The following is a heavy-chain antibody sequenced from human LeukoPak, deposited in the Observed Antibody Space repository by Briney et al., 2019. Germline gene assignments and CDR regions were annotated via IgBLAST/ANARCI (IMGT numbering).Heavy chain of an antibody. CDR3: ARVYDYGGNSGEDV. D-gene: IGHD4-23*01. CDR2: IYYSGST. J-gene: IGHJ6*04. CDR1: GGSISSCY. V-gene: IGHV4-59*01. Sequence: SETLSLTCTVSGGSISSCYWSWIRQPPGKGLEWIGYIYYSGSTNYNPSLKSRVTISVDTSKNQFSLKLSSVTAADTAVYYCARVYDYGGNSGEDVWGKGTTVTVSS.